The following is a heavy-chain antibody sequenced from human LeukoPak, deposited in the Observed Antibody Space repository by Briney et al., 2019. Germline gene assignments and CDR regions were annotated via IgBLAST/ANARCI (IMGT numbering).Heavy chain of an antibody. V-gene: IGHV3-11*01. J-gene: IGHJ5*02. CDR3: TKGRFWCTP. D-gene: IGHD2-8*01. Sequence: GGSLRLSCAASGFTFGDYYMTWIRQAPGKGLEWIAYINSNGVTTYADSVRGRFTISRDNARNSLYLEMNSLRAEDTAEYYCTKGRFWCTPWGQGTLVTVSS. CDR1: GFTFGDYY. CDR2: INSNGVTT.